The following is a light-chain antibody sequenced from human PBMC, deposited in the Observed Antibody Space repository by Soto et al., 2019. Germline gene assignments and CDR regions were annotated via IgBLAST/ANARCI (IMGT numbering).Light chain of an antibody. Sequence: DIQMTQSPSTLSASVGDRVTITCRASQSISDWLAWYQQKPDKAPKLLIYDTSTLESGVPSRFSGSGSGTEFPLTISSLQPDDFATYYCQQYNSYSTFGQGTKVEIK. CDR2: DTS. J-gene: IGKJ1*01. CDR3: QQYNSYST. CDR1: QSISDW. V-gene: IGKV1-5*01.